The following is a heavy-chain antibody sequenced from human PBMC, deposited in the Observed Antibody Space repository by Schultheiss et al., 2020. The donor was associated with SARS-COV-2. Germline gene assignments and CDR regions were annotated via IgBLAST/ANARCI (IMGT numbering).Heavy chain of an antibody. CDR1: GLENSLTDYV. D-gene: IGHD1-26*01. CDR2: IIPIFGTA. CDR3: AREGIVGATSAFDI. J-gene: IGHJ3*02. Sequence: SVKVSCKASGLENSLTDYVIQWVRQAPGQGLEWMGGIIPIFGTANYAQKFQGRVTITADESTSTAYMELSSLRSEDTAVYYCAREGIVGATSAFDIWGQGTMVTVSS. V-gene: IGHV1-69*13.